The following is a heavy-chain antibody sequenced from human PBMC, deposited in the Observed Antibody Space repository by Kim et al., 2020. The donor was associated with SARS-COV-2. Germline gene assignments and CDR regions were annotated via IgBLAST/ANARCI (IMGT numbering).Heavy chain of an antibody. D-gene: IGHD1-26*01. Sequence: GGSLRLSCAASGFTFSSYAMSWVRQAPGKGLEWVSGLSGSGGSTYYADSVMGRFTIFRDNSENAMYLQMDSLRADDTAVYYCAKVAGFSGSSSLDYWGQGTLVTVSS. CDR1: GFTFSSYA. CDR2: LSGSGGST. V-gene: IGHV3-23*01. J-gene: IGHJ4*02. CDR3: AKVAGFSGSSSLDY.